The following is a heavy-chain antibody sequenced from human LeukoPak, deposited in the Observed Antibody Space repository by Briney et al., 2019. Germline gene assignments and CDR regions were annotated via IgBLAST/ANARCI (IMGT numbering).Heavy chain of an antibody. CDR1: GFTFAGYA. Sequence: PGGSLRLSCAASGFTFAGYAMTWVRQAPGTGLEWVSAISGSGGTTYYADSVKGRFTISRDNSKNTLSLQMNSLRAEDTAVYYCAKSGRQVVPRQFDYWGQGTLVTVSS. CDR2: ISGSGGTT. D-gene: IGHD6-13*01. CDR3: AKSGRQVVPRQFDY. J-gene: IGHJ4*02. V-gene: IGHV3-23*01.